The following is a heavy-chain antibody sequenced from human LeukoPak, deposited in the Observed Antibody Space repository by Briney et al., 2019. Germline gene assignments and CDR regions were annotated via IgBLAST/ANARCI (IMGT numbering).Heavy chain of an antibody. CDR1: GFTFSGSA. V-gene: IGHV3-73*01. J-gene: IGHJ6*03. Sequence: PGGSLRLSCAASGFTFSGSALHWVRQASGKGLEWVGRIRSTANGYATAYAASVKGRFTISRDDSKNTAYLQMNSLKTEDTAVYYCTRGEDYDFWSGLYYYYYMDVWGKGTTVTVSS. D-gene: IGHD3-3*01. CDR3: TRGEDYDFWSGLYYYYYMDV. CDR2: IRSTANGYAT.